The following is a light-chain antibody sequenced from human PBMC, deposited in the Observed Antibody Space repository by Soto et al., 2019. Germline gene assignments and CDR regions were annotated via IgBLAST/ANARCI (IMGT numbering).Light chain of an antibody. CDR3: QQYGNSPLT. Sequence: EIVLTQSPATLSLSPGERATVSCRASQSVAASYLAWYQRKRGQAPRLLVYGASTRATGIPDRFTGSGSGTDFTLTISRLEPEDFAVYYCQQYGNSPLTFGGGTKVDIK. V-gene: IGKV3-20*01. CDR2: GAS. J-gene: IGKJ4*01. CDR1: QSVAASY.